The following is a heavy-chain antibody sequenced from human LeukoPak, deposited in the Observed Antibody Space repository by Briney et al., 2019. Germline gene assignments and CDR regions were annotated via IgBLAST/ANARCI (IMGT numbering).Heavy chain of an antibody. Sequence: KPSETLSLTCSVSGDSISSSSYYWGWIRQPPAKGLEWIGSIYYSGSTYYNPSRKSRVTISVDTSKNQFSLKMNSVTAADTAVYYCARGRIVLLPAAGNWFDPWGQGTLVTVSS. D-gene: IGHD2-2*01. CDR2: IYYSGST. J-gene: IGHJ5*02. V-gene: IGHV4-39*07. CDR3: ARGRIVLLPAAGNWFDP. CDR1: GDSISSSSYY.